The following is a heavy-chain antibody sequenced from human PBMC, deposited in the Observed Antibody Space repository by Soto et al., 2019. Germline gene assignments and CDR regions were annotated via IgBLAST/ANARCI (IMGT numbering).Heavy chain of an antibody. CDR2: ISSSSSTI. V-gene: IGHV3-48*01. CDR1: GFTFSSYS. Sequence: EVQLVESGGGLVQPGGSLRLSCAASGFTFSSYSMNWVRQAPGKGLEWVSYISSSSSTIYYADSVKGRFTISRDNAKNSLYLQMNSLRAEDTAVYYCARKAYCSGRSCQKDDYWGQGTLVTVSS. J-gene: IGHJ4*02. D-gene: IGHD2-15*01. CDR3: ARKAYCSGRSCQKDDY.